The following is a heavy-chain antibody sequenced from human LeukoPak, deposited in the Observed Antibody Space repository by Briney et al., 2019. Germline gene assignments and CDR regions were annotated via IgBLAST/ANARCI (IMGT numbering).Heavy chain of an antibody. V-gene: IGHV3-21*01. D-gene: IGHD6-13*01. CDR1: GFTFDDYG. J-gene: IGHJ6*03. CDR2: ISSSSSYI. CDR3: ARGQQQLVLSYMDV. Sequence: GGSLRLSCAASGFTFDDYGMSWVRQAPGKGLEWVSSISSSSSYIYYADSVKGRFTISRDNAKNSLYLQMNSLRAEDTAVYYCARGQQQLVLSYMDVWGKGTTVTVSS.